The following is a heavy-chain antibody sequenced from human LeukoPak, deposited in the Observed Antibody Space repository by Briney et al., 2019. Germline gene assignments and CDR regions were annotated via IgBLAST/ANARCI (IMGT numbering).Heavy chain of an antibody. CDR3: AKDRYSYDYAGSYGMDV. V-gene: IGHV3-43*02. D-gene: IGHD5-18*01. Sequence: SGGSLRLSCAASGFTFDDYAVHWVRQTPGKGLEWVSLISGDGGSTYYADSVKGRFTISRDNSKNSLYLQMNSLRTEDTALYYCAKDRYSYDYAGSYGMDVWGQGTTVTVS. J-gene: IGHJ6*02. CDR1: GFTFDDYA. CDR2: ISGDGGST.